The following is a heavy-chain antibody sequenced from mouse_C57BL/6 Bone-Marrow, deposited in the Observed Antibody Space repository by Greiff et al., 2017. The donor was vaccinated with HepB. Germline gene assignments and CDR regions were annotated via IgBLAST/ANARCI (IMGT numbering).Heavy chain of an antibody. D-gene: IGHD1-1*01. CDR1: GFSLTSYG. CDR3: ARRGDYGSSSYAMDY. Sequence: VHLVESGPGLVQPSQSLSITCTVSGFSLTSYGVHWVRQSPGKGLEWLGVIWSGGSTDYNAAFISRLSISKDNSKSQVFFKMNSLQADDTAIYYCARRGDYGSSSYAMDYWGQGTSVTVSS. V-gene: IGHV2-2*01. CDR2: IWSGGST. J-gene: IGHJ4*01.